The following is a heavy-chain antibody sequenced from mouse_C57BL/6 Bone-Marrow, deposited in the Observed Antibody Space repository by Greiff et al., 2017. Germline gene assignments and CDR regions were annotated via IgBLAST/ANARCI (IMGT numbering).Heavy chain of an antibody. Sequence: VQLVESGPELVKPGASVKLSCKASGYTFTSYDINWVKQRPGQGLEWIGWIYPRDGSTKYNEKFKGKATLTVDTSSSTAYMELHSLTSEDSAVYFCARPTLYHGFAYWGQGTLVTVSA. V-gene: IGHV1-85*01. J-gene: IGHJ3*01. CDR2: IYPRDGST. D-gene: IGHD2-12*01. CDR1: GYTFTSYD. CDR3: ARPTLYHGFAY.